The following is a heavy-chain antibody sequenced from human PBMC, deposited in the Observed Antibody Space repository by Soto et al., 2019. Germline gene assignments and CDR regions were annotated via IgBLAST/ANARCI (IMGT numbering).Heavy chain of an antibody. CDR1: GFMFSVYT. Sequence: PGGSLRLSCAASGFMFSVYTMNWVRQAPGKGLEWISSINSDSSSIYHADSVKGRFTISRDNAKNSVDLQMNSLRDEDTAVDYCARSYYHDSSAYYYDYWGQGALVTVSS. J-gene: IGHJ4*02. V-gene: IGHV3-48*02. CDR3: ARSYYHDSSAYYYDY. D-gene: IGHD3-22*01. CDR2: INSDSSSI.